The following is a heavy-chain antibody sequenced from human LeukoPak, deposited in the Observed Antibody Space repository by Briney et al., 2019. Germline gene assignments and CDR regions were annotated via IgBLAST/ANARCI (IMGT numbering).Heavy chain of an antibody. CDR2: LSSSSDYI. CDR3: AKRKYSDSDLRAFDI. J-gene: IGHJ3*02. V-gene: IGHV3-21*01. CDR1: GFTFTNYH. D-gene: IGHD5-12*01. Sequence: GGSRRLSCAASGFTFTNYHMDWVRQAPGKGLEWVSFLSSSSDYISYADSVKGRFTISRDNAKNSLFLQMNSLRAEDTAIYYCAKRKYSDSDLRAFDIWGQGTMVTVSS.